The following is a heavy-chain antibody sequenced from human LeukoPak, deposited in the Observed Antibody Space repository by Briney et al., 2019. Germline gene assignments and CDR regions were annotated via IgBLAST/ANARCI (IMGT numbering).Heavy chain of an antibody. CDR3: ARGYHYASGTYYPALDY. V-gene: IGHV1-46*01. CDR1: GYTFTNYY. D-gene: IGHD3-10*01. Sequence: ASVKVSCKASGYTFTNYYMHWVRQAPGQGLEWMGIINSGGSGTTYAQKFQGRLTLTRDTSSTTIYMELHSLRSEDTAVYYCARGYHYASGTYYPALDYWGQGTLVTVSS. CDR2: INSGGSGT. J-gene: IGHJ4*02.